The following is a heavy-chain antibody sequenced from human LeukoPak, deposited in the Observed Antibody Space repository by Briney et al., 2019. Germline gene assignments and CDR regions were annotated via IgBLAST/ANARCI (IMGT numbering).Heavy chain of an antibody. CDR2: IYTSGST. CDR1: GGSISSYY. D-gene: IGHD2-2*01. V-gene: IGHV4-4*08. J-gene: IGHJ6*03. Sequence: PSETLSLTCTVSGGSISSYYWSWIRQPPGKGLEWIGRIYTSGSTNYNPSLKSRVTISVDTSKNQFSLKLSSVTAADTAVYYCAREPLGYCSSTSCLNYYYYYYMDVWGKGTTVTISS. CDR3: AREPLGYCSSTSCLNYYYYYYMDV.